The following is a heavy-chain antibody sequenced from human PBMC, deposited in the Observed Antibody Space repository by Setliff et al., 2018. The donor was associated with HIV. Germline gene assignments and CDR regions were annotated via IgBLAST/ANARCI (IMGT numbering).Heavy chain of an antibody. V-gene: IGHV4-61*09. CDR3: ARLRGLNLEPFDY. D-gene: IGHD1-1*01. J-gene: IGHJ4*02. CDR2: IYTSGSP. CDR1: GGSISSGNYH. Sequence: PSETLSLTCTVSGGSISSGNYHWAWIRQPAGKGLEWIGHIYTSGSPHYKSSLTSRLTISLDTSRNQFSLKLTSVTAADSAVYYCARLRGLNLEPFDYWGQGTLVTVSS.